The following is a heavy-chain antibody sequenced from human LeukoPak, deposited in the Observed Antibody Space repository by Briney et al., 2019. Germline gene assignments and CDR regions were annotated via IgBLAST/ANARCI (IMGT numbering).Heavy chain of an antibody. CDR3: AREGPGSGCFFDY. CDR2: IIPISGTA. J-gene: IGHJ4*02. Sequence: GSSVKVSCKASGGTFSSYAISWVRQAPGQGLEWMGGIIPISGTANYAQKFQGRVTMTRDTSTSTVFMEVNSLRSEDTAMYYCAREGPGSGCFFDYWGQGTLVTVSS. CDR1: GGTFSSYA. D-gene: IGHD6-19*01. V-gene: IGHV1-69*05.